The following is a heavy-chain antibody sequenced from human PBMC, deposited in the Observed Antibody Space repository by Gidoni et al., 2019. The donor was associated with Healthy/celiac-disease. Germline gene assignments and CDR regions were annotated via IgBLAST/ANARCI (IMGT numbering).Heavy chain of an antibody. CDR1: GGSISSYY. CDR2: IYTSGST. CDR3: ARDPLLRTGGYYYYGMDV. J-gene: IGHJ6*02. V-gene: IGHV4-4*07. D-gene: IGHD3-22*01. Sequence: QVQLQESGPGLVKPSETLSLTCTVSGGSISSYYWSWIRQPAGKGLEWIGRIYTSGSTNYNPSLKSRVTMSVDTSKNQFSLKLSSVTAADTAVYYCARDPLLRTGGYYYYGMDVWGQGTTVTVSS.